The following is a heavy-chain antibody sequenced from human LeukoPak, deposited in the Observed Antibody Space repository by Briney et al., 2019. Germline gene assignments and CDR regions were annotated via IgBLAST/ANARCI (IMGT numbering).Heavy chain of an antibody. V-gene: IGHV1-46*01. CDR1: GYTFTINH. CDR2: INPSGDST. J-gene: IGHJ2*01. D-gene: IGHD4-11*01. CDR3: ARGDDYHPSFDL. Sequence: ASVKVSCKASGYTFTINHIHWVRQAPGQGLEWMGVINPSGDSTTYAQNFQGRVTMTRDTSTSTAYMELRSLRSDDTAVYYCARGDDYHPSFDLWGRGTLVTVSS.